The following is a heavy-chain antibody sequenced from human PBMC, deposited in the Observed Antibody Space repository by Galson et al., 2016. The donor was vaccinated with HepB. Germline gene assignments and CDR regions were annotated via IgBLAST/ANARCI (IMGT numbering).Heavy chain of an antibody. CDR3: STLNPASPYFDY. V-gene: IGHV3-53*01. CDR1: EFTVSNNY. J-gene: IGHJ4*02. Sequence: SLRLSCAASEFTVSNNYMSWVRQAPGKGLEWVSLIYSGGSTRYADSVKGRFTISRDNSKNTVYLQMNSLRAEDTAVYYCSTLNPASPYFDYWGQGTLVTVSS. CDR2: IYSGGST.